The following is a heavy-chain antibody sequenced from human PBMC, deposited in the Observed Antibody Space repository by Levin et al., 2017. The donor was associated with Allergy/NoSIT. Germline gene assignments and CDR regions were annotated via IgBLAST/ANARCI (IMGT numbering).Heavy chain of an antibody. CDR1: GGSISSYY. Sequence: SQTLSLTCSVSGGSISSYYWSWIRQAPGKGLEWSGYIYYDGSTNYNPSLKSRVTISVDTSKNQFSLKLNSMTAADTAVYYCAREEGSGSYHFWGQGTLVTVSS. J-gene: IGHJ4*02. CDR2: IYYDGST. V-gene: IGHV4-59*01. D-gene: IGHD1-26*01. CDR3: AREEGSGSYHF.